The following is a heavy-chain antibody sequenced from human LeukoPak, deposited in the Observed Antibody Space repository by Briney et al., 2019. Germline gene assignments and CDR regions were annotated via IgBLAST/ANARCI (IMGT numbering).Heavy chain of an antibody. CDR1: GGSFSGYY. CDR2: INHSGST. J-gene: IGHJ5*02. CDR3: ARPYYYDSRIDP. D-gene: IGHD3-22*01. V-gene: IGHV4-34*01. Sequence: PSETLPLTCAVYGGSFSGYYWSWIRQPPGKGLEWIGEINHSGSTNYNPSLKSRVTISVDTSKNQFSLKLSSVTAADTAVYFCARPYYYDSRIDPWGQETLVTVSS.